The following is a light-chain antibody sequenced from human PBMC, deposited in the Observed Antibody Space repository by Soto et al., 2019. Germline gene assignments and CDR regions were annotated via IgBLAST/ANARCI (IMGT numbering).Light chain of an antibody. J-gene: IGLJ1*01. CDR2: SNN. CDR1: SSNIGSNT. CDR3: AAWDDSLGYV. V-gene: IGLV1-44*01. Sequence: QSVLTQPPSASGTPGQRVTISCSGSSSNIGSNTVNWYQQLPGTAPTLLIYSNNQRPSGVPDRFSGSKSGTSASLAISGLQSEDEADYYCAAWDDSLGYVFGTGTQLTVL.